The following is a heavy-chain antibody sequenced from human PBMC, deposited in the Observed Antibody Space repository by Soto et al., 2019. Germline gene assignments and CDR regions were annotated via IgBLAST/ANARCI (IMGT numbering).Heavy chain of an antibody. CDR1: GGTFSSYA. D-gene: IGHD3-10*01. Sequence: SVKVSCKASGGTFSSYAISWVRQAPGQELEWMGGIIPIFGTANYAQKFQGRVTITADESTSTAYMELSSLRSEDTAVYYCAGSSPSVARCYYYYGMDVWGQGTTVTVSS. J-gene: IGHJ6*02. CDR2: IIPIFGTA. CDR3: AGSSPSVARCYYYYGMDV. V-gene: IGHV1-69*13.